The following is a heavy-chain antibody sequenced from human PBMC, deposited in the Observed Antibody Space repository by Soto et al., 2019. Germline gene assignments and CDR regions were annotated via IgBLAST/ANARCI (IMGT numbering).Heavy chain of an antibody. V-gene: IGHV1-24*01. J-gene: IGHJ3*02. D-gene: IGHD2-2*01. CDR1: GYTLTELS. CDR2: FDPEDGET. CDR3: ATESRSTTLQGAFDI. Sequence: ASVKVSCKVSGYTLTELSMHWVRQAPGKGLEWMGGFDPEDGETIYAQKFQGRVTMTEDTSTDTAYMELSSLRSEDTAVYYCATESRSTTLQGAFDIWGQGTMVTVSS.